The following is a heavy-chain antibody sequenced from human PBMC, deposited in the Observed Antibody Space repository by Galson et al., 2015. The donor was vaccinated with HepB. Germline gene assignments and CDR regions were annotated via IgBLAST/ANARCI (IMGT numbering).Heavy chain of an antibody. D-gene: IGHD3-9*01. Sequence: SLRLSCAASGFTFRRYDMNWVRQAPGKGLEWVASISSSSISIHYGDSVRGRFTISRDNARDYQILQMDSLRVDDTAIYYCARDYDVLTGGMDSWGPGTVVTVSS. V-gene: IGHV3-21*06. CDR3: ARDYDVLTGGMDS. CDR2: ISSSSISI. J-gene: IGHJ4*02. CDR1: GFTFRRYD.